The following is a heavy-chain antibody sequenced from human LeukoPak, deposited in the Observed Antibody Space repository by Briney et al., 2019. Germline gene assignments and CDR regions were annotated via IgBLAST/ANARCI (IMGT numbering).Heavy chain of an antibody. CDR1: GFTFFSYT. Sequence: PGGSLRLSCAASGFTFFSYTMNWVRQAPGKGLVWVSRINSDGSSTSYADSVKGRFTFSRDNSKNLLYLQMNSLRAEDTAVYYCARDGLAAATLHWCFDLWGRGTLVTVSS. J-gene: IGHJ2*01. V-gene: IGHV3-74*01. D-gene: IGHD2-15*01. CDR3: ARDGLAAATLHWCFDL. CDR2: INSDGSST.